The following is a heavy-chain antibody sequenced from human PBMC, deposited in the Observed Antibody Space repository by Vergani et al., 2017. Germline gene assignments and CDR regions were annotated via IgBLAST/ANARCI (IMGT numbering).Heavy chain of an antibody. V-gene: IGHV3-48*01. D-gene: IGHD3-16*02. CDR3: ARVSEYVWGSYRYTYFDY. Sequence: VQLVESGGGVVQPGRSLRLSCAASGFTFSSYSMNWVRQAPGKGLEWVSYISSSSSTIYYADSVKGRFTISRDNAKNSLYLQMNSLRAEDTAVYYCARVSEYVWGSYRYTYFDYWGQGTLVTVSS. CDR1: GFTFSSYS. CDR2: ISSSSSTI. J-gene: IGHJ4*02.